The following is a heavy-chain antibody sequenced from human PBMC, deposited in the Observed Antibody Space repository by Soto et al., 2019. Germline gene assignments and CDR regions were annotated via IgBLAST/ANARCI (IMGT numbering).Heavy chain of an antibody. Sequence: QVQLVQSGAEVKKPGSSVKVSCKASGGTFSSYTISWVRQAPGQGLEWMGRIIPILGIANYAQKFQGRVTITADKSSSTADMALSSLRSEDTAVYYCAREGWNDPPYYFDYWGQGTLVTVSS. J-gene: IGHJ4*02. V-gene: IGHV1-69*08. CDR1: GGTFSSYT. CDR2: IIPILGIA. D-gene: IGHD1-1*01. CDR3: AREGWNDPPYYFDY.